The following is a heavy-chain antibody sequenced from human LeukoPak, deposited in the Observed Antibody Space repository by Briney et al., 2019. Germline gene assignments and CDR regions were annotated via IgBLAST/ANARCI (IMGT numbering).Heavy chain of an antibody. J-gene: IGHJ4*02. Sequence: GGSLRLSCAASGFTFSSYAMHWVRQAPGKGLEWVAVISYDGSTYSYTDSVKGRFTISRDNSKNTLYLQMNSLRAEDTAVYYCARAGYCSGGSCYPPLDYLGQGTLVTVSS. V-gene: IGHV3-30-3*01. CDR2: ISYDGSTY. CDR3: ARAGYCSGGSCYPPLDY. D-gene: IGHD2-15*01. CDR1: GFTFSSYA.